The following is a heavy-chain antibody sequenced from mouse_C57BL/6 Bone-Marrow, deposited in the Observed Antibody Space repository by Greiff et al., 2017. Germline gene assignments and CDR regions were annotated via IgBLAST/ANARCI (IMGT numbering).Heavy chain of an antibody. Sequence: DVKLVESGGGLVKPGGSLKLSCAASGFTFSDYGMHWVRQAPEKGLEWVAYISSGSSTIYYADTVKGRFTISRDNAKNTLFLQMTSLRSEDTAMYYCARGGWLLPYWYCDVWGTGTTVTVSS. CDR2: ISSGSSTI. D-gene: IGHD2-3*01. J-gene: IGHJ1*03. CDR3: ARGGWLLPYWYCDV. CDR1: GFTFSDYG. V-gene: IGHV5-17*01.